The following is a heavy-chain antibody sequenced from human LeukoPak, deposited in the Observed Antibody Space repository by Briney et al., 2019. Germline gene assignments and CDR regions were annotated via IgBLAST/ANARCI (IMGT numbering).Heavy chain of an antibody. CDR1: GGSIRSSSYY. D-gene: IGHD3-22*01. Sequence: SEALSLTCTVSGGSIRSSSYYWGWIRQPPGKGLEWIGCIYYTGSTYYNPSLKSRVTISVDTSKNQFSLKLSSVTAADTAVYYCARDQGGYDSSGYYGDAFDIWGQGTMVTVSS. V-gene: IGHV4-39*02. CDR2: IYYTGST. CDR3: ARDQGGYDSSGYYGDAFDI. J-gene: IGHJ3*02.